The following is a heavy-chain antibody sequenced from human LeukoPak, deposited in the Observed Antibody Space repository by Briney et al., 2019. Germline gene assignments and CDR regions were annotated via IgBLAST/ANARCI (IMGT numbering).Heavy chain of an antibody. CDR2: IIPILGIA. V-gene: IGHV1-69*02. D-gene: IGHD3-10*01. CDR1: GGTFSSNT. Sequence: ASVKVSCKASGGTFSSNTIGWVRQAPGQGLEWMGRIIPILGIANYAQKFQGRVTITADKSTSTAYMELSSLRSEDTAVYYCARGFERGKYGSGSYAFDYWGQGTLVTVSS. J-gene: IGHJ4*02. CDR3: ARGFERGKYGSGSYAFDY.